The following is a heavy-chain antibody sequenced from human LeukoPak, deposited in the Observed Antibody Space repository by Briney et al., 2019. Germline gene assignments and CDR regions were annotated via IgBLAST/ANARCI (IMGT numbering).Heavy chain of an antibody. V-gene: IGHV3-74*01. D-gene: IGHD2/OR15-2a*01. J-gene: IGHJ6*02. CDR1: GFTFSGYW. Sequence: GGSLRLSCAASGFTFSGYWMHWLRQAPGKGLVWVSRISTDGSSTIYADSVKGRFTISRDNGKNTLYLQMNSLRAEDTAVYYCASYLTSIPSGMDVWGQGTTVTVSS. CDR3: ASYLTSIPSGMDV. CDR2: ISTDGSST.